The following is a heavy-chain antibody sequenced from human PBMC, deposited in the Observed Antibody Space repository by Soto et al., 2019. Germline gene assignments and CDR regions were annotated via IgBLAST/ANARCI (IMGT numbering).Heavy chain of an antibody. CDR2: IYYSGST. D-gene: IGHD5-12*01. CDR3: ARTNDIDPDAFDI. Sequence: QVQLQESGPGLVRPSQTLSLTCTVSGGSISSGGYYWSWIRQHPGKGLEWIGYIYYSGSTYYNPSLKSRVTISVDTSKNQFSLKLSSVTAADTAVYYCARTNDIDPDAFDIWGQGTMVTVSS. J-gene: IGHJ3*02. CDR1: GGSISSGGYY. V-gene: IGHV4-31*03.